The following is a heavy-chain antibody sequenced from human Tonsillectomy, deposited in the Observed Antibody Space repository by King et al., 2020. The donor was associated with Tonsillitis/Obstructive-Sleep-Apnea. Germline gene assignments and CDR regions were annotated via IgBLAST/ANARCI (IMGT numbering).Heavy chain of an antibody. V-gene: IGHV4-4*02. CDR1: GDSISSSNW. J-gene: IGHJ5*02. D-gene: IGHD4-11*01. Sequence: VQLQESGPGLVKPSGTLSLTCAVSGDSISSSNWWSWVRQPPGKGLEWIGDVYHNGGTTYNPSLKSLVTISIDKSKNHFSLKLRSVTAADTAVYYCARDARMTTVTTNWFDLWGQGTLVTVSS. CDR2: VYHNGGT. CDR3: ARDARMTTVTTNWFDL.